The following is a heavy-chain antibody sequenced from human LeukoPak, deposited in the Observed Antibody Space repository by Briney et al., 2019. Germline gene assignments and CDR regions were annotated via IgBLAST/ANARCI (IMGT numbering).Heavy chain of an antibody. CDR2: FDPEDGET. J-gene: IGHJ3*02. D-gene: IGHD2-15*01. CDR3: ATFGPDTVVVVARAFDI. V-gene: IGHV1-24*01. Sequence: ASVKVSCKVSGYTLTELSMHWVRQAPGKGLEWMGGFDPEDGETIYAQKFQGRVTMTEDTSTDTAYMELSSLRSEDTAVYYCATFGPDTVVVVARAFDIWGQGTMVTVSS. CDR1: GYTLTELS.